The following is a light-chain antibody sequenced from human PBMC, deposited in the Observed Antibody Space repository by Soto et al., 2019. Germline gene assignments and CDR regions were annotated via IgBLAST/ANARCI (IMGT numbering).Light chain of an antibody. J-gene: IGKJ1*01. CDR2: AAS. CDR1: QRISTY. CDR3: QQCYSSPRT. Sequence: DIQMTQSPSTLSAGVGDRVTITCRASQRISTYLNWYQQKPGKAPTLLIYAASSLQSGVPSRFSGGGSGTDFTLTINPLQPEDFATYFCQQCYSSPRTFGQGTKAEIK. V-gene: IGKV1-39*01.